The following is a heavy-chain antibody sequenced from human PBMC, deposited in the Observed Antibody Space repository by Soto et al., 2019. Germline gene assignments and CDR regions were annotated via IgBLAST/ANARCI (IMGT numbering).Heavy chain of an antibody. CDR1: GYTFTSYD. J-gene: IGHJ6*02. V-gene: IGHV1-8*01. Sequence: ASVKVSCKASGYTFTSYDINWVRQATGQGLEWMGWMNPNSGNTGYAQKFQGRVTMTRNTSISTAYMELSSLRSEDTDVYYCARGFLIAAAGTNYYYGMEVWGQGTTVTVSS. D-gene: IGHD6-13*01. CDR2: MNPNSGNT. CDR3: ARGFLIAAAGTNYYYGMEV.